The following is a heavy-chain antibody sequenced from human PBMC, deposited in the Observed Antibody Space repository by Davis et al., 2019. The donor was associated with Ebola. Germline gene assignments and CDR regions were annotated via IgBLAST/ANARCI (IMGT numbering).Heavy chain of an antibody. Sequence: GGSLRLSCAGSGFTFGNYAMTWARQAPGKGLEWVSAVTSSGGSTYYADSVKGRFTISRDNSKNTLYLQMNSLSGDDPAVYYCAKGGSGWPSDYSYGLGVWGKGTTVTVAS. CDR1: GFTFGNYA. J-gene: IGHJ6*04. CDR2: VTSSGGST. CDR3: AKGGSGWPSDYSYGLGV. D-gene: IGHD6-19*01. V-gene: IGHV3-23*01.